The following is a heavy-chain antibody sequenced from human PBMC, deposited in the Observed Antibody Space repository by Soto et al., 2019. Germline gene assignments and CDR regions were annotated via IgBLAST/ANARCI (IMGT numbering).Heavy chain of an antibody. CDR1: GYTFTSYD. V-gene: IGHV1-8*01. CDR3: ARGCYAYPCYYYGMDV. Sequence: QVQLVQSGAEVKKPGASVKVSCKASGYTFTSYDINWVRQATGQGLEWMGWMNPNSGNTGYAQKFQGRVTMPXXTXIXXAYMELSSLRSEDTAVYYCARGCYAYPCYYYGMDVWGQGTTVTVSS. J-gene: IGHJ6*02. D-gene: IGHD5-12*01. CDR2: MNPNSGNT.